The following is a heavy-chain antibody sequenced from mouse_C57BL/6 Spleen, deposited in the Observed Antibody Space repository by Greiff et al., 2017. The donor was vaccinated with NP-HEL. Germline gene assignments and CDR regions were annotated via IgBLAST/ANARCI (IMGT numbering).Heavy chain of an antibody. V-gene: IGHV1-53*01. Sequence: QVQLQQSGTELVKPGASVKLSCKASGYTFTSYWMHWVKQRPGQGLEWIGNINPSNGGTNYNEKFKSKATLTVDKSSSTAYMQLSSLTSEDSAVYYCARGGDWDRDYYAMDYWGQGTSVTVSS. CDR1: GYTFTSYW. CDR3: ARGGDWDRDYYAMDY. J-gene: IGHJ4*01. CDR2: INPSNGGT. D-gene: IGHD4-1*01.